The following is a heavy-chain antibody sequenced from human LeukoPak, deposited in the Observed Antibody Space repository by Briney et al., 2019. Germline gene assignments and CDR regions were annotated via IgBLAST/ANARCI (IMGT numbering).Heavy chain of an antibody. D-gene: IGHD3-22*01. Sequence: ASVKVSCKASGGTFSSYAISWVRQALGQGLEWMGRIIPILGIANYAQKFQGRVTITADKSTSTAYMELSSLRSEDTAVYYCARVAIPYDISPYYDGYMDVWGKGTTVTVSS. J-gene: IGHJ6*03. CDR1: GGTFSSYA. V-gene: IGHV1-69*04. CDR2: IIPILGIA. CDR3: ARVAIPYDISPYYDGYMDV.